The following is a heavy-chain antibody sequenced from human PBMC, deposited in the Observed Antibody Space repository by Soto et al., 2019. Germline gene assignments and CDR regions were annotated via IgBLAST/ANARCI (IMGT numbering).Heavy chain of an antibody. CDR2: ISGSGGTS. D-gene: IGHD6-13*01. CDR1: GFNFRSYA. CDR3: AKGRGSSWTIDY. Sequence: DVELSESGRGLVQPGGSLRLSCAASGFNFRSYAMSWVRRAPGKGLEWVSAISGSGGTSYFADSVRGRFTISRDNSKNTLYLQLSSLRVEDTAEYFCAKGRGSSWTIDYWGHGTLVTVSS. J-gene: IGHJ4*01. V-gene: IGHV3-23*01.